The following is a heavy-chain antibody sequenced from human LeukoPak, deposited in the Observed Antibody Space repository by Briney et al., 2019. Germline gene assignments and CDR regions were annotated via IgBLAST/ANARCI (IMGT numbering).Heavy chain of an antibody. CDR2: ISYDGSNK. J-gene: IGHJ4*02. Sequence: PGRSLRLSCAASGFTFSSYAMHWVRQAPGKGLEWVAVISYDGSNKYYADSVKGRFTISRDNSKNTLYLQMNSLRAEDTAVYYCARHSSYGDFDYWGQGTLVIVSS. V-gene: IGHV3-30*04. D-gene: IGHD4-17*01. CDR3: ARHSSYGDFDY. CDR1: GFTFSSYA.